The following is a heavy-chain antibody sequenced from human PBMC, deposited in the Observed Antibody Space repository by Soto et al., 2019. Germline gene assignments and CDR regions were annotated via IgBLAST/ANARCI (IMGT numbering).Heavy chain of an antibody. CDR1: GGTFSSYA. V-gene: IGHV1-69*13. CDR3: ARRGPYDILTGYRGLLDYYYGMDV. J-gene: IGHJ6*02. D-gene: IGHD3-9*01. Sequence: ASVKVSCKASGGTFSSYAISWVRQAPGQGLEWMGGIIPIFGTANYAQKFQGRVTITADESTGTAYMELSSLRSEDTAVYYCARRGPYDILTGYRGLLDYYYGMDVWGQGTTVTVSS. CDR2: IIPIFGTA.